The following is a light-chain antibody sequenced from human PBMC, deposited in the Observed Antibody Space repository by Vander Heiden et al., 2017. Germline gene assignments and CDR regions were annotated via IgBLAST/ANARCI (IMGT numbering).Light chain of an antibody. Sequence: IRLTHSPSSLSASVGDRVTITCRASQSITRYLNWYQQKPGKAPKLLIYAASNLQSGVPSRFSGSGSGTYFTLTISSLQPEDFATYYCQQSNSSPPSFGQGTKLEIK. J-gene: IGKJ2*01. V-gene: IGKV1-39*01. CDR1: QSITRY. CDR2: AAS. CDR3: QQSNSSPPS.